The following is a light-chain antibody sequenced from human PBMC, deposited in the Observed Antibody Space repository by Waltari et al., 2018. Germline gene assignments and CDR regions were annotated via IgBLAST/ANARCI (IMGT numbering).Light chain of an antibody. V-gene: IGLV3-1*01. CDR1: KLGDKY. J-gene: IGLJ2*01. CDR3: QAWDRSTVV. CDR2: QDS. Sequence: SYELTQPPSVSVSPGQTASITCSGDKLGDKYACWYQQKPGQSPVLVIYQDSKRPSGLPERFSGSNSANTATLTISWTQAMDEADYYCQAWDRSTVVFGGGTKLTVL.